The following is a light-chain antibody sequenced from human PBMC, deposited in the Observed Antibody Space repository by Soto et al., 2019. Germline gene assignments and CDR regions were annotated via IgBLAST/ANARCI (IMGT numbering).Light chain of an antibody. V-gene: IGKV3-15*01. CDR3: QQYNNWPPIT. J-gene: IGKJ5*01. Sequence: EIVMTQSPVTLSVSPAERATLSCRSSQSVFDRVVWYHQKAGQAPTLLIYGASTRATGIPARFSGSGSETEFTLSITSLQSEDFAVYYCQQYNNWPPITFGQGTRLEIK. CDR2: GAS. CDR1: QSVFDR.